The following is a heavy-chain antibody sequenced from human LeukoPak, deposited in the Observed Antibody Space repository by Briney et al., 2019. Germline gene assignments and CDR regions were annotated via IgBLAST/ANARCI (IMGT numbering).Heavy chain of an antibody. CDR1: GGSISSGSYY. J-gene: IGHJ4*02. CDR2: IYTSGST. V-gene: IGHV4-61*02. CDR3: ARAAYSGDFDY. D-gene: IGHD6-25*01. Sequence: PSETLSLTCTVSGGSISSGSYYWSWIRQPAGKGLEWIGRIYTSGSTNYNPSLKSRVTISVDTSKNQFSLKLSSVTAADTAVYYCARAAYSGDFDYWGQGTLVTVSS.